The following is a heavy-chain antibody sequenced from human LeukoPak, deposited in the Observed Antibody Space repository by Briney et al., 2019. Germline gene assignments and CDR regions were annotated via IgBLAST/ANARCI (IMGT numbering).Heavy chain of an antibody. CDR1: GFTFSSYA. CDR2: ISGSGGST. D-gene: IGHD3-9*01. J-gene: IGHJ4*02. CDR3: AKDSGVIRYFDWLSPGGYFDY. Sequence: PGGSLRLSCAASGFTFSSYAMSWVRQAPGKGLEWVSAISGSGGSTYYADSVKGRFTISRDNSKNTLYLQMNSLRAEDTAVYYCAKDSGVIRYFDWLSPGGYFDYWGQGTLVTVSS. V-gene: IGHV3-23*01.